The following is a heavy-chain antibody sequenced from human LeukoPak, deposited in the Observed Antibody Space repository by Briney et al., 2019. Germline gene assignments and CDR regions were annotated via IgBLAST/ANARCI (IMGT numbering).Heavy chain of an antibody. CDR3: AKGTHMIVVVHFDY. CDR2: ISGSGGST. D-gene: IGHD3-22*01. Sequence: PGGSLRLSCEASGFTFSSYAMSWVRQAPGKGLEWVSAISGSGGSTYYADSVKGRFTISRDNSKNTLYLQMNSLRAEDTAVYYCAKGTHMIVVVHFDYWGQGTLVTVSS. CDR1: GFTFSSYA. V-gene: IGHV3-23*01. J-gene: IGHJ4*02.